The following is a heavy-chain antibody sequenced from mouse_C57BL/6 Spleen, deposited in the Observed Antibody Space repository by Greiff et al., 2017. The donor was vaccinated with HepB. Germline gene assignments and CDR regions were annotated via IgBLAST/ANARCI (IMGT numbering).Heavy chain of an antibody. Sequence: QVQLQQSGAELVKPGASVKISCKASGYAFSSYWMNWVKQRPGKGLEWIGQIYPGDGDTNYNGKFKGKATLTADKSSSTAYMQLSSLTSEDSAVYFCARWYYGNYEDDYWGQGTTLTVSS. CDR2: IYPGDGDT. CDR3: ARWYYGNYEDDY. CDR1: GYAFSSYW. J-gene: IGHJ2*01. V-gene: IGHV1-80*01. D-gene: IGHD2-1*01.